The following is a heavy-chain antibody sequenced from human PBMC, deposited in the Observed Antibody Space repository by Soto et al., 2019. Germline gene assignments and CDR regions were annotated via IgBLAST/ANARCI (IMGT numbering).Heavy chain of an antibody. CDR1: GFTFRSHT. Sequence: LESGGGVVQPGRSLRLSCSVSGFTFRSHTMHWVRQAPGKGLEWVALISFDGSKMFYEDSVRGRFSISRDNSMDTLYLQMNILRPEDTGTYYCAKDYYADEMGWGYFFDYWGQGTLVTFSS. V-gene: IGHV3-30*18. CDR2: ISFDGSKM. D-gene: IGHD3-22*01. J-gene: IGHJ4*02. CDR3: AKDYYADEMGWGYFFDY.